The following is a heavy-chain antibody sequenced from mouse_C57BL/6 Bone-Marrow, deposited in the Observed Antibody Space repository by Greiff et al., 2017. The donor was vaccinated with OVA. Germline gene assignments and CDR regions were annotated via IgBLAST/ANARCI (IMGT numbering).Heavy chain of an antibody. D-gene: IGHD2-3*01. J-gene: IGHJ3*01. CDR2: ISDGGSYT. Sequence: EVQGVESGGGLVKPGGSLKLSCAASGFTFSSYAMSWVRQTPEKRLEWVATISDGGSYTYYPDNVKGRFTISRDNAKNNLYLQMSHLKSEDTAMYYCARDGYYIAYWGQGTLVTVSA. CDR3: ARDGYYIAY. CDR1: GFTFSSYA. V-gene: IGHV5-4*01.